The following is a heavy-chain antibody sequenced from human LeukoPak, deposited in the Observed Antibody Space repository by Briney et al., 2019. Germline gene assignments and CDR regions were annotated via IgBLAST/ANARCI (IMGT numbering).Heavy chain of an antibody. CDR1: GGSISSSSYY. J-gene: IGHJ2*01. CDR2: IYYSGST. V-gene: IGHV4-39*07. D-gene: IGHD2-8*01. CDR3: ARVGVEKAQPRGWYFDL. Sequence: SETLSLTCTVSGGSISSSSYYWGWIRQPPGKGLEWIGSIYYSGSTYYNPSLKSRVTVSMDTSKNQFSLRLSSVTAADTAVYYCARVGVEKAQPRGWYFDLWGRGTLVTVSS.